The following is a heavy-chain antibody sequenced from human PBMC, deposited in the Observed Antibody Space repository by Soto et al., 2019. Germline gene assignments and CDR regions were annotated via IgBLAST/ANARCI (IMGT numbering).Heavy chain of an antibody. J-gene: IGHJ3*02. Sequence: QVQLVQSGADVKKPGASVKVSCKASGYNFTSYGISWVRQAPGQGLEWMGWLSHHNDRTKYARRFQDRVTMTTETPTSTVYMELGSLRSDDTAVYYCARDLYYSSGRYFDHDAFDIWGQGTVVTVSS. D-gene: IGHD6-19*01. CDR2: LSHHNDRT. CDR3: ARDLYYSSGRYFDHDAFDI. V-gene: IGHV1-18*01. CDR1: GYNFTSYG.